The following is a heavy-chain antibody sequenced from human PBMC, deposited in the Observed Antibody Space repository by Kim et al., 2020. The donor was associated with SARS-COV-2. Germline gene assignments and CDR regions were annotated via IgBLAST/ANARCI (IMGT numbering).Heavy chain of an antibody. D-gene: IGHD3-9*01. CDR3: ATLTGYYNPPEYYYGMDV. V-gene: IGHV3-9*01. Sequence: KGRFPISRDNAKNSLYLQMNSLRAEDTALYYCATLTGYYNPPEYYYGMDVWGQGTTVTVSS. J-gene: IGHJ6*02.